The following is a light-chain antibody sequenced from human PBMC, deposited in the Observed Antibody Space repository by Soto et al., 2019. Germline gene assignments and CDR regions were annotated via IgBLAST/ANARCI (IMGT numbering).Light chain of an antibody. Sequence: EIVLTQSPDTLSLSPGERATLSCRASQSVSTNSLAWYQQKPGQAPRPLIYGASSRATGTPDRFSGSGSGTDFTLIISRLEPEDFAVYYCQQYDSSPRTFGQGTKVDIK. CDR2: GAS. J-gene: IGKJ1*01. CDR1: QSVSTNS. V-gene: IGKV3-20*01. CDR3: QQYDSSPRT.